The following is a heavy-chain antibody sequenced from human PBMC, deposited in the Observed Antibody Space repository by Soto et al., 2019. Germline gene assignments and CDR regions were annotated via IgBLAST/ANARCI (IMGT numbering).Heavy chain of an antibody. CDR2: IYYSGST. Sequence: PSETLSLTCTVSGGSISSYYWSWIRQPPGKGLEWIGHIYYSGSTNYNHSLKSRVTISLDTSKNHFSLKLNSVTAADTAVYYCARTEYSGYGGYYMDVWGKGTTVTVSS. J-gene: IGHJ6*03. CDR3: ARTEYSGYGGYYMDV. V-gene: IGHV4-59*01. CDR1: GGSISSYY. D-gene: IGHD5-12*01.